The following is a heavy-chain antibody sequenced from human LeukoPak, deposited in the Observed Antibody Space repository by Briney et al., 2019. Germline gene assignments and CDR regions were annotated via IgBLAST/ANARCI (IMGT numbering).Heavy chain of an antibody. CDR2: INSDGSST. CDR1: GFTFSSYW. D-gene: IGHD6-19*01. Sequence: GGSLRLSCAASGFTFSSYWMHWVRQAPGKGLVWVSRINSDGSSTSYADSVKGRVTISRDNAKNTLYLQMHSLRAEDTAIYYCAKDQWLGRSYYGMDVWGQGTTVTVSS. V-gene: IGHV3-74*01. J-gene: IGHJ6*02. CDR3: AKDQWLGRSYYGMDV.